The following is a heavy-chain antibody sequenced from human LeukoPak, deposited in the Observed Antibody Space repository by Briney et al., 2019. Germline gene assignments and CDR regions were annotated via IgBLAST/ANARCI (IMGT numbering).Heavy chain of an antibody. CDR1: GYTLTELS. Sequence: ASVKVSCKVSGYTLTELSMHWVRQAPGKGLEWMGGFDPEDGETIYAQKFQGRVTMTEDTSTDTAYMELSSLRSEDTAVYYCATAFYDSSGYWDNFDYWGQGTLVTVSS. D-gene: IGHD3-22*01. CDR3: ATAFYDSSGYWDNFDY. J-gene: IGHJ4*02. CDR2: FDPEDGET. V-gene: IGHV1-24*01.